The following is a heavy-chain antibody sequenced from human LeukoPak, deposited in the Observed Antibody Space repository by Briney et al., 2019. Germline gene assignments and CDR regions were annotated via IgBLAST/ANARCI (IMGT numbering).Heavy chain of an antibody. CDR3: ARHAPPDNYFDC. J-gene: IGHJ4*02. CDR2: INPSGGST. CDR1: GYTLTELS. D-gene: IGHD3-9*01. V-gene: IGHV1-46*01. Sequence: ASVKVSCKVSGYTLTELSMHWVRQAPGQGLEWMGIINPSGGSTSYAQKFQGRVTITADESTSTAYMELSSLRSEDTAVYYCARHAPPDNYFDCWGQGTLVTVSS.